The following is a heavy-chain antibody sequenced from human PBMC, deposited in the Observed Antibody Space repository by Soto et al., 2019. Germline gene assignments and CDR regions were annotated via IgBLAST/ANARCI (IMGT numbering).Heavy chain of an antibody. D-gene: IGHD3-10*01. Sequence: QVQLQESGPGLVKPSETLSLTCTVSGGSISSYYWSWIRQPPGKGLEWIGYIYYSGSTNYNPSLKSRVTISVDTSKNQFSRKLSSVTAADTAVYYCARDRVGGSGIEHWGQGTLVTVSS. J-gene: IGHJ1*01. CDR3: ARDRVGGSGIEH. CDR2: IYYSGST. CDR1: GGSISSYY. V-gene: IGHV4-59*01.